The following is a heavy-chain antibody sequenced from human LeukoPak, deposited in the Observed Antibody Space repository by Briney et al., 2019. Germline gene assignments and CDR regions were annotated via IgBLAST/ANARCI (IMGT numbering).Heavy chain of an antibody. D-gene: IGHD3-10*01. CDR2: LYHSGTT. J-gene: IGHJ5*02. CDR1: GYSISSGYY. Sequence: SETLSLTCAVSGYSISSGYYWGWLRQPPGKGLEWIGSLYHSGTTYYNPSLKSRVTISVDRSKNQFSLKLAAVTAADTALYYCARGSNNYYGSGSYNNWFDPWGQGTLVTVSS. V-gene: IGHV4-38-2*01. CDR3: ARGSNNYYGSGSYNNWFDP.